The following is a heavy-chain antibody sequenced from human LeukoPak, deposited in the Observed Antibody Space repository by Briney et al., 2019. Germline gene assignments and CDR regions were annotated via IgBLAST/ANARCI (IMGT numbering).Heavy chain of an antibody. CDR2: IYYSGST. CDR3: ARGLEWSDFWSGYRYYYYYMDV. V-gene: IGHV4-59*01. D-gene: IGHD3-3*01. Sequence: SETLSLTCTVSGGSISSYYWSWIRQLPGKGLEWIGYIYYSGSTNYNPSLKSRVTISVDTSKNQFSLKLSSVTAADTAVYYCARGLEWSDFWSGYRYYYYYMDVWGKGTTVTVSS. CDR1: GGSISSYY. J-gene: IGHJ6*03.